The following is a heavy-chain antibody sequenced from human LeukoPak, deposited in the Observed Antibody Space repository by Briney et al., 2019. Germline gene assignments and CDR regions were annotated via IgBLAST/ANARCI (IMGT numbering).Heavy chain of an antibody. D-gene: IGHD2-21*01. CDR2: ISYSGYT. CDR3: ARGTSGLPVDY. V-gene: IGHV4-59*01. CDR1: GGSIRSYY. Sequence: SETLSLTCTVSGGSIRSYYWSWIRQAPGKGLEWIGFISYSGYTSYSPSLKSRVTMSVDTSKNHFSLKLKSVTAADTAVYFCARGTSGLPVDYWDQGTLVTVSS. J-gene: IGHJ4*02.